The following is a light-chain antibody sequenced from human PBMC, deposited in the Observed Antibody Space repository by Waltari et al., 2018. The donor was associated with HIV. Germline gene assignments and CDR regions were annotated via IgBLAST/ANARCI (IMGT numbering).Light chain of an antibody. CDR1: TGAVTTGHP. V-gene: IGLV7-46*01. CDR2: DTN. Sequence: QAVVTHEPSLPVSPGGTVPPPCASSTGAVTTGHPPNWFQQKPGPAPRPLIYDTNNKHSGTPARFSVSRLGGKAALTLSGAQPEDEAKYYCLRSYAGARPVIFGGGTQLTVL. CDR3: LRSYAGARPVI. J-gene: IGLJ2*01.